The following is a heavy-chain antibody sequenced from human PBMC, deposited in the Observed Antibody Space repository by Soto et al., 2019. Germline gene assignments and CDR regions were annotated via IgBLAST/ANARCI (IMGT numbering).Heavy chain of an antibody. CDR3: ERVTTMGGY. CDR2: IKQDGSEK. V-gene: IGHV3-7*01. CDR1: GFRFRDYW. J-gene: IGHJ4*02. D-gene: IGHD4-17*01. Sequence: EVQLVESGGGLVQPGGSLRLSCAASGFRFRDYWMYWVRQPPGKGLEWVANIKQDGSEKYYVDSVKGRFTISRDNARNSLFLQMDSLRAEDTAVYFCERVTTMGGYWGQGTLVTVSS.